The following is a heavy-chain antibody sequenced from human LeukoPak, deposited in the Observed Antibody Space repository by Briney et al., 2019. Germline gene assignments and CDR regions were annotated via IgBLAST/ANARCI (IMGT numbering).Heavy chain of an antibody. Sequence: GGSLRLSCAASAFTFGSYAVSWVRQAPGQGLEWVSGISETGGGTYYADSVKGRFTISRDRSKNTLYLQMYSLRAKDTAVFYCAKHDSSGYYFDYWGQGTLVTVSS. J-gene: IGHJ4*02. V-gene: IGHV3-23*01. CDR3: AKHDSSGYYFDY. CDR1: AFTFGSYA. CDR2: ISETGGGT. D-gene: IGHD3-22*01.